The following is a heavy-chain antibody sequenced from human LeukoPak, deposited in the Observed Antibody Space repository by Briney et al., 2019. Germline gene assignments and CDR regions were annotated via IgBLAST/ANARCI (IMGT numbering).Heavy chain of an antibody. J-gene: IGHJ6*03. CDR1: GFTVSSNY. D-gene: IGHD4-23*01. Sequence: PGGSLRLSCAASGFTVSSNYMSRVRQAPGKGLEWVSVIDSGGSTYYADSVKGRFTISRDNSRNTLYLQMNSLRAEDTAVYYCARSTVVTGRYYYYYMDVWGKGTTVSVSS. CDR3: ARSTVVTGRYYYYYMDV. CDR2: IDSGGST. V-gene: IGHV3-53*01.